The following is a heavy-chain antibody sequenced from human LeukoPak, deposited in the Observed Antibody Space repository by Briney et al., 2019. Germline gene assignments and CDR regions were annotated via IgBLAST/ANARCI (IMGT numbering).Heavy chain of an antibody. CDR1: GFTFSTYS. D-gene: IGHD2-2*01. Sequence: GGSLRLSCAASGFTFSTYSMSWVRQAPGKGLEWVSSISDNSYWIYYADSVEGRFIISRDNAKNSLYLQMNSLRAEDTAVYYCARDHVKRVPAAMDYWGQGTLVTVSS. V-gene: IGHV3-21*01. J-gene: IGHJ4*02. CDR3: ARDHVKRVPAAMDY. CDR2: ISDNSYWI.